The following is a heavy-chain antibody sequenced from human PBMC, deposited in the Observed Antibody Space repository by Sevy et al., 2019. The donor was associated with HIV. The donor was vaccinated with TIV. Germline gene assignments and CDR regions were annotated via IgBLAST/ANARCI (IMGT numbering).Heavy chain of an antibody. V-gene: IGHV4-38-2*01. D-gene: IGHD3-3*01. CDR3: ARVHITIFGVVRGYFDY. J-gene: IGHJ4*02. Sequence: SKTLSLTCAVSGYSISSGYYWGWIRQPPGKGLEWIGSIYHSGSTYYNPSLKSRVTISVDTSKNQFALKLSSVTAADTAVYYCARVHITIFGVVRGYFDYWGQGTLVTVSS. CDR2: IYHSGST. CDR1: GYSISSGYY.